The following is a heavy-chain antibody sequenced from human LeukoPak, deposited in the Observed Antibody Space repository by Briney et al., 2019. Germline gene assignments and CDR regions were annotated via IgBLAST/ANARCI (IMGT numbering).Heavy chain of an antibody. Sequence: SETLSLTCTVSGFSISSGYYWGWIRQPPGKGLEWMGTIYHSGSTYYNPSLKSRVTISVDTSKNQFSLKLSSVTAADTAVYYCAKAVTVTTSAFDIWGQGTMVTVSS. D-gene: IGHD4-17*01. V-gene: IGHV4-38-2*02. CDR1: GFSISSGYY. J-gene: IGHJ3*02. CDR2: IYHSGST. CDR3: AKAVTVTTSAFDI.